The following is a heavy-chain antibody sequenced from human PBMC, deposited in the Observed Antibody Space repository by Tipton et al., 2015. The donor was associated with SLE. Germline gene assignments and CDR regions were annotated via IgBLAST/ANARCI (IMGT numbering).Heavy chain of an antibody. J-gene: IGHJ1*01. V-gene: IGHV4-59*01. CDR3: ARFDSSGYYPPAEYFQH. D-gene: IGHD3-22*01. Sequence: TLSLTCTVSGGSISSYYWSWIRQPPGKGLEWIGYIYYSGSTNYNPSLKSRVTISVDTSKNQFSLKLSSVTAADTAVYYCARFDSSGYYPPAEYFQHWGQGTLVTVSS. CDR2: IYYSGST. CDR1: GGSISSYY.